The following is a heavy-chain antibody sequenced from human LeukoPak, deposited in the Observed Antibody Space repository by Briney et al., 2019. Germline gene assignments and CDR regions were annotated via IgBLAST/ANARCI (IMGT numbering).Heavy chain of an antibody. J-gene: IGHJ3*01. Sequence: SQTLSLTCAISGDSVSSNSAAWSWIRQSPSRGLEWLGRTYYRSKWYNDYAVSVKSRITINPDTSKNQLSLQLNSMTPEDTAAYYCARGGLAAAGTDAFDFWGQGTMVTVSS. CDR2: TYYRSKWYN. CDR1: GDSVSSNSAA. D-gene: IGHD6-13*01. V-gene: IGHV6-1*01. CDR3: ARGGLAAAGTDAFDF.